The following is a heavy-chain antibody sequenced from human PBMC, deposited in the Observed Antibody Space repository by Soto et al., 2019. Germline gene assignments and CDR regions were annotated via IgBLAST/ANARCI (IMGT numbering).Heavy chain of an antibody. CDR1: GGSISSHY. D-gene: IGHD5-12*01. CDR2: VYTSGST. J-gene: IGHJ6*02. V-gene: IGHV4-4*07. CDR3: ARDRPIVATSGYGMDL. Sequence: QVQLQESGPGLVKPSETLSLTCTVSGGSISSHYWSWIRQPAGKGLEWIGRVYTSGSTNYHPSLKSRVTMSVDTSKNQFSLKLSSVTAADTAVYLCARDRPIVATSGYGMDLWGQGTTVTVSS.